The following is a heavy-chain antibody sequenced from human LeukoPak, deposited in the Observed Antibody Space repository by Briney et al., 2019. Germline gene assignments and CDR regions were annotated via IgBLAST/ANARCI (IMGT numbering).Heavy chain of an antibody. V-gene: IGHV4-30-2*01. CDR2: IYHSGST. Sequence: SQTLSLTCTVSGGSISSGGYYWSWIRQPPGKGLEWIGYIYHSGSTYYNPSLKSRVTISVDRSKNQFSLKLSSVSAADTAVYYCARRPYYDFWSGYSYYYYMDVWGKGTTVTVSS. J-gene: IGHJ6*03. CDR1: GGSISSGGYY. D-gene: IGHD3-3*01. CDR3: ARRPYYDFWSGYSYYYYMDV.